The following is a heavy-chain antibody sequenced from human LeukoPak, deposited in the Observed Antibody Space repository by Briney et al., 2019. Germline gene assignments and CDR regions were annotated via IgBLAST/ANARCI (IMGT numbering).Heavy chain of an antibody. V-gene: IGHV4-4*07. Sequence: SETLSLICSASGGSISGYYWNWIRQPAGKGLEWIGRIYTDGGTLYNPSLKSRVTMSVDTSKNQFSLKLTSVTAADTAVYYCARRVSEVAPTLRNGENWFDPWGRGTLVTVSS. CDR3: ARRVSEVAPTLRNGENWFDP. D-gene: IGHD1-26*01. CDR2: IYTDGGT. CDR1: GGSISGYY. J-gene: IGHJ5*02.